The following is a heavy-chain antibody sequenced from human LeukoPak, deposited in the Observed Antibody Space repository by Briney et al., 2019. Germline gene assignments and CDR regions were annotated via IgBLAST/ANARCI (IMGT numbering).Heavy chain of an antibody. Sequence: SETLSLTCTVSGGSISSYYWSWIRQPPGKGLEWIGYIYYSGSTNYNPSLKSRVTISVDTSKNQFSLKLSSVTAADTAVYYCASRSPAHAFDIWGQGTMVTASS. CDR2: IYYSGST. J-gene: IGHJ3*02. CDR1: GGSISSYY. CDR3: ASRSPAHAFDI. V-gene: IGHV4-59*01.